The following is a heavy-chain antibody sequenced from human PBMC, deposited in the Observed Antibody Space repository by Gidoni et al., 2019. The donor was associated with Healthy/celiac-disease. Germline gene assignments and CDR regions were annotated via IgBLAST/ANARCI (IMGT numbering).Heavy chain of an antibody. V-gene: IGHV1-18*01. CDR3: ARDLEWGTGSPEWGTGNYAPFAYF. D-gene: IGHD1-1*01. J-gene: IGHJ4*02. CDR2: ISAYNGDT. Sequence: QVQLVQSGAEVKKPGASVKVSCKASGYTFTSYGISWVRQAPGQGLEWMGWISAYNGDTNDAQKLQGRVTMTTDTSTSTAYMELRSLRSDDTAVYYCARDLEWGTGSPEWGTGNYAPFAYFWGQGTLVTVSS. CDR1: GYTFTSYG.